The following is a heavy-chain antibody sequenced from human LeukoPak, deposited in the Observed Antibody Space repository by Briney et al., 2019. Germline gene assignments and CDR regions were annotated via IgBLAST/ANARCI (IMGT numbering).Heavy chain of an antibody. Sequence: GGSLRLSCAPSGLTFSSYWMHWVRQAPGKGLVWLSRINSDGSSTSYADSVKGRFTISRDNAKNTLYLQMNSLRAEDTAVYYCARGGSYSSSPNWYFDLWGRGTLVTVSS. D-gene: IGHD6-13*01. J-gene: IGHJ2*01. CDR2: INSDGSST. V-gene: IGHV3-74*01. CDR1: GLTFSSYW. CDR3: ARGGSYSSSPNWYFDL.